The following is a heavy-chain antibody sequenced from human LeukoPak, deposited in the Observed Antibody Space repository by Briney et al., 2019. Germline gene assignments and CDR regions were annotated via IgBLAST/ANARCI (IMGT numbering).Heavy chain of an antibody. V-gene: IGHV4-4*07. Sequence: SETLSLTCTVSGGSISGYYWSWIRQPAGQGLECIGRIFSSGSTNYNPSLKGRVTMSVDTSKNQFSLRLSSVTAADTAVYYCAGDLGLSLDYWGQGILVTVSS. CDR1: GGSISGYY. J-gene: IGHJ4*02. CDR2: IFSSGST. D-gene: IGHD3-16*01. CDR3: AGDLGLSLDY.